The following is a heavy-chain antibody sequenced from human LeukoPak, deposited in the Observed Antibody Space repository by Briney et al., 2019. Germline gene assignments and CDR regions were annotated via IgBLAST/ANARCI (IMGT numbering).Heavy chain of an antibody. CDR2: ISSSSSTI. V-gene: IGHV3-48*01. J-gene: IGHJ4*02. Sequence: GGSLRLSCTASGLTFSSYSMNWVRQAPGKGLEWVSYISSSSSTIYYADSVKGRFTISRDNAKNSLYLQMNSLRAEDTAVYYCAREPYSYGFDYRGQGTLVTVSS. CDR1: GLTFSSYS. D-gene: IGHD5-18*01. CDR3: AREPYSYGFDY.